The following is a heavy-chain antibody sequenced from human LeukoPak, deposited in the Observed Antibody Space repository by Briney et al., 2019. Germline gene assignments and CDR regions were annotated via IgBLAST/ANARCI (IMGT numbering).Heavy chain of an antibody. CDR2: IYYSGST. CDR3: ARVGHDEQWLSHFDY. V-gene: IGHV4-59*01. Sequence: SETLSLTCTVSGGSISSYYWSWIRQPPGKGLEWIGYIYYSGSTNYNPSLKSRVTISVDTSKNQFSLKLSPVTAADTAVYYCARVGHDEQWLSHFDYWGQGTLVTVSS. D-gene: IGHD6-19*01. J-gene: IGHJ4*02. CDR1: GGSISSYY.